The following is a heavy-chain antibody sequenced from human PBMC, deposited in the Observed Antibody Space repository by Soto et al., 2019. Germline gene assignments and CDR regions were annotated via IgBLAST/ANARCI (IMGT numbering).Heavy chain of an antibody. CDR2: VNPIVGMS. J-gene: IGHJ5*01. Sequence: QVQLVQSGAEVKKPGSSVKVSCTASGGTFNSYTINWVRQAPGRGLEWVGRVNPIVGMSNSALKFQGRVTITADKSTSTACMYLTSLKSEDTAIYFCATSYGSGSTHFDSWGQGTLVTVSS. CDR3: ATSYGSGSTHFDS. V-gene: IGHV1-69*02. D-gene: IGHD3-10*01. CDR1: GGTFNSYT.